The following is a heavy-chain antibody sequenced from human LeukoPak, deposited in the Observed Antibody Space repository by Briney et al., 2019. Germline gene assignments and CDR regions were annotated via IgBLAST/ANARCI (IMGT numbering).Heavy chain of an antibody. Sequence: GGSLRLSCAASGFTFSSYCMNWVRQAPGKGLEWVSSISSSSSYIYYADSVKGRFTISRDNAKNSLYLQMNSLRAEDTAVYYCARDDFYYGSGSLFYFDYWGQGTLVTVSS. CDR1: GFTFSSYC. D-gene: IGHD3-10*01. CDR2: ISSSSSYI. V-gene: IGHV3-21*01. J-gene: IGHJ4*02. CDR3: ARDDFYYGSGSLFYFDY.